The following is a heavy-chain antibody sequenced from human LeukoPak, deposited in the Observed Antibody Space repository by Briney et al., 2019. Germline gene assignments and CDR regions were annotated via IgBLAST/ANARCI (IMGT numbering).Heavy chain of an antibody. CDR2: IYFRGST. CDR1: SGSINSGDYY. J-gene: IGHJ6*02. V-gene: IGHV4-30-4*01. Sequence: SETLSLTCTVSSGSINSGDYYWSWIRQPPGKGLEWIGYIYFRGSTYYNPSLKSRVFISIDTSKSQFSLKLSSVTAADTAVYYRARDPTGYGMDVWGQGTTVTVSS. CDR3: ARDPTGYGMDV.